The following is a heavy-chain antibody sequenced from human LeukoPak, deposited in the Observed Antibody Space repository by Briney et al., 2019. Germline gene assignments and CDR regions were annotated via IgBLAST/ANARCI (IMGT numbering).Heavy chain of an antibody. J-gene: IGHJ4*02. D-gene: IGHD6-13*01. CDR2: MNPNNGNT. CDR1: GYTFTSYD. V-gene: IGHV1-8*01. Sequence: GASVKVSWKASGYTFTSYDINWVRQSTGQGLEWVGWMNPNNGNTGYAQKFQGRVTMTRDTSISTAYMELSSLRSEDTAVYYCARVSSSSAGQDFDYWGQGTLVTVSS. CDR3: ARVSSSSAGQDFDY.